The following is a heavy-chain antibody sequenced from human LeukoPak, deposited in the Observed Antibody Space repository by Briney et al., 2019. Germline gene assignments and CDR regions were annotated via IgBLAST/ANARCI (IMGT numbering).Heavy chain of an antibody. CDR3: ARGDHPCSGGSCPTDYYYGMDV. V-gene: IGHV5-10-1*01. D-gene: IGHD2-15*01. CDR1: GYSFTSYW. CDR2: IDPSDSYT. J-gene: IGHJ6*02. Sequence: GESLKISCKGSGYSFTSYWISWVRQMPGKGLEWMGRIDPSDSYTNYSPSFQGHVTISADKSISTAYLQWSSLKASDTAMYYCARGDHPCSGGSCPTDYYYGMDVWGQGTTVTVSS.